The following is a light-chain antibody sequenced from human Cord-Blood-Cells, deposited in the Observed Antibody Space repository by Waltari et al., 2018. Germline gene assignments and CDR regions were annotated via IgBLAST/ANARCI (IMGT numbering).Light chain of an antibody. CDR3: CSYAGSYTYV. CDR2: DVS. V-gene: IGLV2-11*01. Sequence: QSALTQPRSVSGSPGQSVTISCTGTSSDVGGYNYVSWYQQHPGKAPKLMIYDVSKRPSGVPDRFSGSKSGNTASLTISGLQAEDEADYCCCSYAGSYTYVFGTGTKVTGL. J-gene: IGLJ1*01. CDR1: SSDVGGYNY.